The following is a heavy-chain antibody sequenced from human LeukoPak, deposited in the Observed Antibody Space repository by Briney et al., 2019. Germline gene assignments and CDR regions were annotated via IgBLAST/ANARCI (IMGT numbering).Heavy chain of an antibody. D-gene: IGHD3-22*01. V-gene: IGHV4-61*01. CDR1: GGSISSASYY. CDR3: ARGNRKARYYDSSGYSLRTPYYFDY. J-gene: IGHJ4*02. Sequence: SQTLSLTCTVSGGSISSASYYWSWIRQPPGKGLEWIGYIYYSGSTNYNPSLKSRVTISVGTSKNQFSLKLSSVTAADTAVYYCARGNRKARYYDSSGYSLRTPYYFDYWGQGTLVTVSS. CDR2: IYYSGST.